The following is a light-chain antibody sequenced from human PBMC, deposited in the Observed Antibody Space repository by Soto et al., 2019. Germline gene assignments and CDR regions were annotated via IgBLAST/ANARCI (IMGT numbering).Light chain of an antibody. V-gene: IGKV3-20*01. CDR2: GAS. CDR1: QSVSSNY. J-gene: IGKJ2*01. Sequence: EIVLMQSPGTLSLSPGERATLSCRASQSVSSNYLAWYQQKPGQAPRLLIYGASSRATGIPDRFSGSGSGTDFTLTISRLEPEDFAVYYCQQYGSSFRYTFGQGTKLEIK. CDR3: QQYGSSFRYT.